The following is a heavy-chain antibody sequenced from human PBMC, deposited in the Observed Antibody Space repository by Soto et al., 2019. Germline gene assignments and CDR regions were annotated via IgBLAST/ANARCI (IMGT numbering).Heavy chain of an antibody. CDR2: IIPIFGTA. CDR1: GGTLSSYA. CDR3: ARVGGSIAVAGTFNWFDP. J-gene: IGHJ5*02. Sequence: SVKVSCKASGGTLSSYAISWVRQAPGQGLEWMGGIIPIFGTANYAQKFQGRVTITADKSTSTAYMELSSLRSEDTAVYYCARVGGSIAVAGTFNWFDPWGQGTLVTVSS. V-gene: IGHV1-69*06. D-gene: IGHD6-19*01.